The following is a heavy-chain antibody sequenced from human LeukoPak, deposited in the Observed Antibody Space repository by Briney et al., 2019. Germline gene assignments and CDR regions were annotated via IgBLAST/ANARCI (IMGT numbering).Heavy chain of an antibody. J-gene: IGHJ6*02. CDR2: INPNSGGT. V-gene: IGHV1-2*04. D-gene: IGHD5-18*01. CDR3: ARDRGNVDTAMVGYGMDV. Sequence: ASVKVSCKASGYTFTSYGISWVRQAPGQGLEWTGWINPNSGGTNYAQKFQGWVTMTRDTSISTAYMELSRLRSDDTAVYYCARDRGNVDTAMVGYGMDVWGQGTTVTVSS. CDR1: GYTFTSYG.